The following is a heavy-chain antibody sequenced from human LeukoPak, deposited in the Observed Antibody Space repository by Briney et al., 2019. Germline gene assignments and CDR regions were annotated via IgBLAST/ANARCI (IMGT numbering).Heavy chain of an antibody. Sequence: GGSLRLSCAASGFTVRNNYMSWVRQAPGKGLECVSFIYTGGTTYYADSVKGRFTISRDNSKNTLYLQMNSLRAEDTAVYYCARDNGNKYYFDYWGQGTLVTVSS. CDR1: GFTVRNNY. J-gene: IGHJ4*02. CDR2: IYTGGTT. V-gene: IGHV3-53*01. D-gene: IGHD2-8*01. CDR3: ARDNGNKYYFDY.